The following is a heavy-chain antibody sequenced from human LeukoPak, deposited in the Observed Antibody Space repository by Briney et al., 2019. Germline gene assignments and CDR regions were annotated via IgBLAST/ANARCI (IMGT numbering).Heavy chain of an antibody. Sequence: GASVKVSSKASRFTFTSSAMQRVRQARGQHGEGVGWIVVGSGNTNYAQKFQERVTIHRDMSTSTAYRELSSLRSEDTAVYYCAATTVYGSGSYSRLDPWGQGTLVTVSS. J-gene: IGHJ5*02. CDR3: AATTVYGSGSYSRLDP. CDR1: RFTFTSSA. D-gene: IGHD3-10*01. V-gene: IGHV1-58*02. CDR2: IVVGSGNT.